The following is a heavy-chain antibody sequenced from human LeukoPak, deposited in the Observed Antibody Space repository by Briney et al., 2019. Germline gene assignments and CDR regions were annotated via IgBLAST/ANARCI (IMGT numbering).Heavy chain of an antibody. CDR2: IRWWCGSI. Sequence: PGRVPKLLRSASGLNFDDYPMHWGPQAPGEGPEVVSGIRWWCGSIGYAHFVKGRCTISRQNANNSLYPQVKQLRAEETALYYCAKDLGYSGYDSIFDNWGQGTLVTVSS. CDR1: GLNFDDYP. CDR3: AKDLGYSGYDSIFDN. J-gene: IGHJ4*02. D-gene: IGHD5-12*01. V-gene: IGHV3-9*01.